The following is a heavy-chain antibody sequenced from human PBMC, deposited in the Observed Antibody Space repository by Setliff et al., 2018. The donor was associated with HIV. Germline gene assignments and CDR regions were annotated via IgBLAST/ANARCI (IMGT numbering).Heavy chain of an antibody. D-gene: IGHD3-22*01. Sequence: NPSETLSLTCTVSGGSISSSSYYWGWIRQPPGKGLEWIGSIYYSGSTYYNPSLKSRVTISVDTSKNQFSLKLSSVTAADTAVYYCAREYYYDSSGYGYWGQGTLVTVSS. CDR3: AREYYYDSSGYGY. J-gene: IGHJ4*02. CDR2: IYYSGST. V-gene: IGHV4-39*02. CDR1: GGSISSSSYY.